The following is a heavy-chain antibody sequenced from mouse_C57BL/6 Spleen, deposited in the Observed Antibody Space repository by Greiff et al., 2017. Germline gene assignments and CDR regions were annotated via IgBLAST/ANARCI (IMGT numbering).Heavy chain of an antibody. CDR2: IHPNSGST. Sequence: QVQLQQPGAELVKPGASVKLSCKASGYTFTSYWMHWVKQRPGQGLEWIGMIHPNSGSTNYNEKFKSKATLTVDKSSSTDYMQLSSLTSEDSAVYYCARGGADYDWYFDVWGTGTTVTVSS. V-gene: IGHV1-64*01. CDR3: ARGGADYDWYFDV. J-gene: IGHJ1*03. D-gene: IGHD2-4*01. CDR1: GYTFTSYW.